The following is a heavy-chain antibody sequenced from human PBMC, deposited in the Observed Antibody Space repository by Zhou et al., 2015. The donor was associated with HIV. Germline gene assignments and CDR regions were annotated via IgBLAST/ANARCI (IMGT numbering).Heavy chain of an antibody. Sequence: QVQLVQSGSALRRPGSQVQISCKGLDYTFNAYSINWVRQAPGQGLEWMGWINTYTGEPTYAQGFRGRFFFSLDTTVRTAFLEINGLRFEDTGVYYCVRAGVDTSVDTLASLWFWGQGTAVTVSP. D-gene: IGHD5-18*01. CDR1: DYTFNAYS. CDR2: INTYTGEP. V-gene: IGHV7-4-1*02. J-gene: IGHJ4*02. CDR3: VRAGVDTSVDTLASLWF.